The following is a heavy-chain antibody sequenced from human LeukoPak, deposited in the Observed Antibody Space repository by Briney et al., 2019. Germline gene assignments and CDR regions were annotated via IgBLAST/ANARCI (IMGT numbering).Heavy chain of an antibody. CDR2: ISSSSSTI. J-gene: IGHJ3*02. CDR1: GFTFSGYS. Sequence: PGGSLRLSCAASGFTFSGYSMNWVRQAPGKGLEWVSYISSSSSTIYYADSVKGRFTISRDNAKNSLYLQMNSLRAEDTAVYYCAKDIYSSSWYGDAFDIWGQGTMVTVSS. D-gene: IGHD6-13*01. CDR3: AKDIYSSSWYGDAFDI. V-gene: IGHV3-48*04.